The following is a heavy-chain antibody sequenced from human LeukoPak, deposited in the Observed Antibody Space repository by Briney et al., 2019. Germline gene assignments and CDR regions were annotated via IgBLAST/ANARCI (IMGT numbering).Heavy chain of an antibody. J-gene: IGHJ4*02. V-gene: IGHV3-30*02. CDR1: GFTFSSYG. CDR2: IRYDGSNK. D-gene: IGHD1-1*01. CDR3: AKDGGYNWNDWVIDY. Sequence: PGGSLRLSCAASGFTFSSYGMHWVRQAPGKGLEWVAFIRYDGSNKYYADSVKGRFTISRDNSKNTLYLQMNSLRAEDTAVYYCAKDGGYNWNDWVIDYWGQGTLVTVSS.